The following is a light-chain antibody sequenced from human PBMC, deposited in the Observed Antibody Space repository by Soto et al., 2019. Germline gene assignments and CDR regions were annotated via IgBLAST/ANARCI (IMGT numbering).Light chain of an antibody. V-gene: IGKV3-15*01. Sequence: EIVMTQAPATLCGTLGEKATLSCRASQSVSSNLAWYQQKPGQAPSLLIYGASTRATGIPARFSGSGSGTEFTLTISSLQSEDFALYYCQQYNNLPRTFGQGTRLEIK. J-gene: IGKJ5*01. CDR3: QQYNNLPRT. CDR1: QSVSSN. CDR2: GAS.